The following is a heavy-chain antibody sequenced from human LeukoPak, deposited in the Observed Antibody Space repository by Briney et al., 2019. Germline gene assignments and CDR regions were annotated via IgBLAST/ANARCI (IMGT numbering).Heavy chain of an antibody. D-gene: IGHD3-10*01. CDR1: GFIFSSYW. Sequence: GGSLRLSCATSGFIFSSYWMCWVRRAPGKGVEWVANIKSDGSEEYCGDSVKGRFTISRDNAKNSLYLKMNSLRVEDTAVYYCARGDLWLGHWGQGSLVTVSS. CDR2: IKSDGSEE. J-gene: IGHJ4*02. V-gene: IGHV3-7*01. CDR3: ARGDLWLGH.